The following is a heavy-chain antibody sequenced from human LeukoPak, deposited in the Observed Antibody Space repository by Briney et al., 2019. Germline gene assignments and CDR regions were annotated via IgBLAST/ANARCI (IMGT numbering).Heavy chain of an antibody. J-gene: IGHJ4*02. CDR3: ARGRYDSSGSYSLFDY. Sequence: GGSLRLSCAASGFTFSNYNMNWVRQTPGKGLEWVSCITRSSIYIYYADSVKGRFTISRDNAKNSLYLQMNSLRAEDTAVYYCARGRYDSSGSYSLFDYWGQGTLVTVSS. D-gene: IGHD3-22*01. CDR1: GFTFSNYN. CDR2: ITRSSIYI. V-gene: IGHV3-21*01.